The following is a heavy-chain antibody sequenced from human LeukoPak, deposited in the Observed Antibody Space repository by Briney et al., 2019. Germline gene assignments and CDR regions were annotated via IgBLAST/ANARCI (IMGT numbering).Heavy chain of an antibody. D-gene: IGHD4-17*01. Sequence: TSQTLSLTCAISGDSVSSNSAAWNWIRQSPLRGLEWLGRTYYRSKWSRDYAVSVRSRIAINPDTSKNQFSLQLNSVTPEDTAVYYCARDLNGDFSLDSWGQGTLVTVSS. V-gene: IGHV6-1*01. CDR1: GDSVSSNSAA. CDR2: TYYRSKWSR. CDR3: ARDLNGDFSLDS. J-gene: IGHJ4*02.